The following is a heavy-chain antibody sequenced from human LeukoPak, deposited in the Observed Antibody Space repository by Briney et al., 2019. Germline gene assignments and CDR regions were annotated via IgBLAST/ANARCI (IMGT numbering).Heavy chain of an antibody. D-gene: IGHD6-19*01. CDR1: GFTFSSYA. J-gene: IGHJ4*02. V-gene: IGHV3-30*04. CDR2: ISYDGSNK. Sequence: PGGSLRLSCAASGFTFSSYAMHWVRQAPGKGLEWVAVISYDGSNKYYADSVKGRFTISRDNSKNTLYLQMNSLRAEDTAVYYCAREDLSMWLVLDYWGQGTLVTVSS. CDR3: AREDLSMWLVLDY.